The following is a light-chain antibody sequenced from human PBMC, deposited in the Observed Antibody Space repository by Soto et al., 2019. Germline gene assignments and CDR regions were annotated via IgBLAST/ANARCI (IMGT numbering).Light chain of an antibody. V-gene: IGKV1-39*01. CDR2: AAS. J-gene: IGKJ1*01. Sequence: DIQMTQSPSSLSASVGDRVTITCRASQSVSSYLNWFQHKPGTAPKLLIFAASSLQSGVPSRFSGSGSGTDFTLTISSRQPEDFAPYYCQQSYTTPWTFGQGTKVEIK. CDR1: QSVSSY. CDR3: QQSYTTPWT.